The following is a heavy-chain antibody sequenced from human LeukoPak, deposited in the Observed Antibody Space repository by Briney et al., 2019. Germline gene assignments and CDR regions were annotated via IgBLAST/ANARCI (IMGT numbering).Heavy chain of an antibody. V-gene: IGHV4-59*01. CDR3: ASATYYYDSSGPQETSFDY. Sequence: SETLSLTCTVSGGSISSYYWSWIRQPPGKGLEWIGYIYYSGSTNYNPSLKGRVTISVDTSKNQFSLKLSSVTAADTAVYYCASATYYYDSSGPQETSFDYWGQGTLVTVSS. J-gene: IGHJ4*02. D-gene: IGHD3-22*01. CDR1: GGSISSYY. CDR2: IYYSGST.